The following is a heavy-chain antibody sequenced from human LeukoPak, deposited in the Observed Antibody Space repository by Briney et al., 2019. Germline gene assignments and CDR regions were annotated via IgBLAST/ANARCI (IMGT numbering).Heavy chain of an antibody. CDR2: IYYSGST. CDR1: GGSISSSSYY. V-gene: IGHV4-39*07. J-gene: IGHJ4*02. Sequence: SETLSLTCTVSGGSISSSSYYWGWIRQPPGKGLEWIGSIYYSGSTYYNPSLKSRVTISVDTSKNQFSLKLSSVTAADTAVYYCARGSPGTVTTFDYWGQGTLVTVSS. D-gene: IGHD4-17*01. CDR3: ARGSPGTVTTFDY.